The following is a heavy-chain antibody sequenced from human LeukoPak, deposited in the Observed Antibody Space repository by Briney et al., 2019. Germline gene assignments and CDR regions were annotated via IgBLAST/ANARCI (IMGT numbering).Heavy chain of an antibody. D-gene: IGHD3-22*01. Sequence: ASVKVSCKASGYTFTSYYMHWVRQAPGQGLEWMGIINPSGGSTSYAQKFQGRVTMTRDTSTSTVYMELSSLRSEDTAVYYCARARRYDSSGYPFYFDYWGQGTLVTVSS. CDR2: INPSGGST. CDR3: ARARRYDSSGYPFYFDY. V-gene: IGHV1-46*01. J-gene: IGHJ4*02. CDR1: GYTFTSYY.